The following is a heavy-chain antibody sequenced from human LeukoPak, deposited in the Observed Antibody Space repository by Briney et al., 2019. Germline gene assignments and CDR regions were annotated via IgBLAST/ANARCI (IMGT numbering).Heavy chain of an antibody. D-gene: IGHD3-22*01. CDR1: GFTFSSYA. Sequence: GGSLRLSCAASGFTFSSYAMSWVRQAPGKGLEWVSAINTPGGSTYYADSVKGRFAISRDNSGNTLYLQMNSLRAEDTALYYCARDKSSGYYYFDYWGQGTLVTVSS. J-gene: IGHJ4*02. CDR2: INTPGGST. CDR3: ARDKSSGYYYFDY. V-gene: IGHV3-23*01.